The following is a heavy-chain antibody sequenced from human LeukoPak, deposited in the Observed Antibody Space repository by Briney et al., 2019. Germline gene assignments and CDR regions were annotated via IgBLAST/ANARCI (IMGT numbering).Heavy chain of an antibody. CDR2: ISTSSNTI. Sequence: GGSLRLSCAASGFTFSSYNMNWVRQAPGKGLEWVSYISTSSNTIYYADSVKGRFTISRDNAKNSLYLQMNDLRAEDTAVYHCARVGSYGMDVWGQGTTVTVSS. V-gene: IGHV3-48*01. CDR3: ARVGSYGMDV. CDR1: GFTFSSYN. J-gene: IGHJ6*02. D-gene: IGHD3-10*01.